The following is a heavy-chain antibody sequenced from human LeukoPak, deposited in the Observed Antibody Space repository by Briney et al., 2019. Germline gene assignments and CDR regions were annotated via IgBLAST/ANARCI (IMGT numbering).Heavy chain of an antibody. J-gene: IGHJ3*02. CDR3: ARPFLYGDYVRWAFDI. V-gene: IGHV4-38-2*02. Sequence: SETLSLTCTVSGYSIRSGYYWVWIRQPPGEGLEWIGTIYHTGSTYYNPSLKSRVTISVDTSKNQFSLKLSSVTAADTAVYYCARPFLYGDYVRWAFDIWGQGTMVTVSS. CDR1: GYSIRSGYY. CDR2: IYHTGST. D-gene: IGHD4-17*01.